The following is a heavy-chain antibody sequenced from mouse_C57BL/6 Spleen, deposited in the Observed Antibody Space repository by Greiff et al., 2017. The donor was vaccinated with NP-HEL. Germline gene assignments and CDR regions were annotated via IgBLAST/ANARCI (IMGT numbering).Heavy chain of an antibody. CDR1: GYTFTSYG. Sequence: QVQLQQSGAELARPGASVKLSCKASGYTFTSYGISWVKQRTGQGLEWIGKINPRSGNTYYNEKFKGKATLTADNSSSTRYMELRSLTSEDSAVDFCARRGYDCDRRFAYWGQGTLVTVSA. D-gene: IGHD2-4*01. CDR2: INPRSGNT. J-gene: IGHJ3*01. V-gene: IGHV1-81*01. CDR3: ARRGYDCDRRFAY.